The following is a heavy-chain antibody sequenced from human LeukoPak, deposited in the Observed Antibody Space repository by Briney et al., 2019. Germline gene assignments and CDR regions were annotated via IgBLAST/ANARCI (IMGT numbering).Heavy chain of an antibody. J-gene: IGHJ3*01. Sequence: GGSLRLSCSASGFPFNTYAIHWVRQAPGKGLEYVAGISSNGDNTDFADSAEGRFTISRDNSKSTLFLQMNSLRAEDTAVYFCTRDSALLGVAFDLWGQGTVVTVSS. V-gene: IGHV3-64D*06. D-gene: IGHD2-15*01. CDR2: ISSNGDNT. CDR1: GFPFNTYA. CDR3: TRDSALLGVAFDL.